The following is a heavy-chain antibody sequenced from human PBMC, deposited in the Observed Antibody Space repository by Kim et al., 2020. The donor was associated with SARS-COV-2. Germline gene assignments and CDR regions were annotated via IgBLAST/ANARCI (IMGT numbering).Heavy chain of an antibody. CDR2: INWNGGST. CDR3: ARDPGYSSSWYGVGGMDV. J-gene: IGHJ6*02. V-gene: IGHV3-20*01. CDR1: GFTFDDYG. Sequence: GGSLRLSCAASGFTFDDYGMSLVRQAPGKGLEWVSGINWNGGSTGYADSVKGRFTISRDNAKNSLYLQMNSLRAEDTALYHCARDPGYSSSWYGVGGMDVWGQGTKFTVSS. D-gene: IGHD6-13*01.